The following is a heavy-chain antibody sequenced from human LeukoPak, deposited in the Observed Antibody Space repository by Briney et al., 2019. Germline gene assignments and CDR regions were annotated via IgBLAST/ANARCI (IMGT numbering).Heavy chain of an antibody. D-gene: IGHD2-8*01. CDR2: ISTYNGYT. V-gene: IGHV1-18*01. Sequence: ASVKVSCKASGYSFATYGISWVRQGPGQGLEWMGWISTYNGYTRYAQNPQGRVSMTTDTSTSTAYVELGSLRSDDTAVYYCARDDCSNGVCYMGDYWGQGTLVTVSS. CDR1: GYSFATYG. CDR3: ARDDCSNGVCYMGDY. J-gene: IGHJ4*02.